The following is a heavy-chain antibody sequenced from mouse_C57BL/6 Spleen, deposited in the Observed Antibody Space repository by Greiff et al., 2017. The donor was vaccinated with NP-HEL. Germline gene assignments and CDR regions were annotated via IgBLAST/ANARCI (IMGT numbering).Heavy chain of an antibody. Sequence: VQLQQSGAELVRPGASVKLSCTASGFNIKDDYMHWVKQRPEQGLEWIGWIDPENGDTEYASKFQGKATITADTSSNTAYLQPSSLTSEDTAVYYCTTGYGNYVNYYAMDYWGQGTSVTVSS. CDR3: TTGYGNYVNYYAMDY. CDR2: IDPENGDT. J-gene: IGHJ4*01. CDR1: GFNIKDDY. V-gene: IGHV14-4*01. D-gene: IGHD2-1*01.